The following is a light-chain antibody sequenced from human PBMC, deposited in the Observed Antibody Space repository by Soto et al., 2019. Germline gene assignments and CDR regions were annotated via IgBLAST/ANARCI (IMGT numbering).Light chain of an antibody. J-gene: IGKJ5*01. Sequence: EIVMTQSPATLSVSPGQRATLSCRASESVSSHLAWYQQKPGQAPRLLIYDSSTRATGIPARFSGSESGTEFTLAISSLQSEDFAVYYCQQHNGYAPITFGQGTRLEIK. CDR2: DSS. CDR1: ESVSSH. V-gene: IGKV3-15*01. CDR3: QQHNGYAPIT.